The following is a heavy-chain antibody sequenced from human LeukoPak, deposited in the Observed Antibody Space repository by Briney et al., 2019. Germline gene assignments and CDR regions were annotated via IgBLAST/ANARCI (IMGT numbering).Heavy chain of an antibody. CDR1: GFTFSSYS. D-gene: IGHD6-13*01. CDR3: ARERIARNLLYYYGMDV. CDR2: ISSSSSTI. Sequence: GGSLRLSCAASGFTFSSYSMNWVRQAPGKGLEWVSYISSSSSTIYYADSVKGRFTISRDNAKNSLYLQMNSLRAEDTAVYYCARERIARNLLYYYGMDVWGQGTTVTVSS. J-gene: IGHJ6*02. V-gene: IGHV3-48*01.